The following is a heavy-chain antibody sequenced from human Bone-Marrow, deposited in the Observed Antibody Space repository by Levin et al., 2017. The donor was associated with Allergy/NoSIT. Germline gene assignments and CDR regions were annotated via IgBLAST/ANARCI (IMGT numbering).Heavy chain of an antibody. CDR3: ARLTLYDVLTTGPWEGLDI. D-gene: IGHD3-9*01. J-gene: IGHJ3*02. Sequence: SLRLSCAASGFIFSSTYMQWVRQAPGKGLEWVAVISSDGKQKRYGDSVVGRFTISRDNSENTLYLQLNRVGPDDTALYFCARLTLYDVLTTGPWEGLDIWGLGTMVTVSS. V-gene: IGHV3-30*03. CDR2: ISSDGKQK. CDR1: GFIFSSTY.